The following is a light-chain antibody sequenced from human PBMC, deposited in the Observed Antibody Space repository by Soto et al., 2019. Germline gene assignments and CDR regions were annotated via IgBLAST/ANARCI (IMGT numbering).Light chain of an antibody. Sequence: EILMTQSPATLSVSPGERATLSCRASQSINSNLAWYQQKPGQAPRLLIYDASTRASGIPARFSGSGSGTEFTLTISSLQSEDFAVYYCQQFKSWLWTFGQGTKVEIK. J-gene: IGKJ1*01. CDR2: DAS. CDR1: QSINSN. V-gene: IGKV3-15*01. CDR3: QQFKSWLWT.